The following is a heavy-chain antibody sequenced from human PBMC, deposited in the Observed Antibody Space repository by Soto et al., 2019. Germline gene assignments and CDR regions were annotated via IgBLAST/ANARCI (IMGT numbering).Heavy chain of an antibody. CDR1: GGSFSGYY. J-gene: IGHJ6*03. CDR3: ARGALKGIAVKNYMDV. CDR2: INHSGST. D-gene: IGHD6-19*01. Sequence: SETLSLTCAVYGGSFSGYYWSWIRQPPGKGLEWIGEINHSGSTNYNPSLKSRVTISVDTSKNQFSLKLSSVTAADTAVYYCARGALKGIAVKNYMDVWGKGTTVTVSS. V-gene: IGHV4-34*01.